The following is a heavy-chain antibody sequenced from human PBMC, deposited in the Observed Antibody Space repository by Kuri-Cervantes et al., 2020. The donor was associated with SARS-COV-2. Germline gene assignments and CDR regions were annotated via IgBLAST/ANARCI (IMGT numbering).Heavy chain of an antibody. D-gene: IGHD2-21*01. CDR1: GGSISSSSYY. CDR2: IYTSGST. V-gene: IGHV4-61*09. Sequence: SETLSLTCTVSGGSISSSSYYWSWIRQPAGKGLEWIGYIYTSGSTNYNPSLKSRVTISVDTSKNQFSLKLNSVTAADTAVYYCGRHHISRGNYYYYMDVWGKGTTVTVSS. J-gene: IGHJ6*03. CDR3: GRHHISRGNYYYYMDV.